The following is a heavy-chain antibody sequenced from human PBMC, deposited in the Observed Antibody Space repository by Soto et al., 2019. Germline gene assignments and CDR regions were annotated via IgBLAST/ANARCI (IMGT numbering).Heavy chain of an antibody. J-gene: IGHJ4*02. Sequence: QLQLQESGSGLVKPSQTLSLTCAVSGDSISSGGYSWNWIRQPPGKGLEWIGNIYHSGGADYNPSPXKXXPITVDSSNNQFSLNLRSVTAADTAVYYCARDSRTGYDLEYWGQGTLVTVSS. D-gene: IGHD3-9*01. CDR3: ARDSRTGYDLEY. CDR1: GDSISSGGYS. V-gene: IGHV4-30-2*01. CDR2: IYHSGGA.